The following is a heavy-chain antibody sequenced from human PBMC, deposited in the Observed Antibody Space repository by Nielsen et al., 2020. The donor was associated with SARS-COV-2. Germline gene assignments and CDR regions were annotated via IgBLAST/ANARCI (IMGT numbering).Heavy chain of an antibody. Sequence: GSLRLSCTVSGGPISSGYYWGWIRQPPGKGLEWIGSIYHSGSTYYNPSLKSRVTISVDTSKNQFSLKLSSVTAADMAVYYCAREVSGQWLTDWYFDLWGRGTLVTVSS. CDR3: AREVSGQWLTDWYFDL. D-gene: IGHD6-19*01. CDR2: IYHSGST. J-gene: IGHJ2*01. CDR1: GGPISSGYY. V-gene: IGHV4-38-2*02.